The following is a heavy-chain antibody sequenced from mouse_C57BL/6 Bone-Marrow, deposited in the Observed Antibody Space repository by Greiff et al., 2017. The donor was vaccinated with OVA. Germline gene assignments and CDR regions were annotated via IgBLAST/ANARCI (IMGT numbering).Heavy chain of an antibody. CDR2: IDPSDSYT. Sequence: QVQLQQPGAELVKPGASVKLSCKASGYTFTSYWMQWVKQRPGQGLEWIGEIDPSDSYTNYNQKFKGKATLTVDTSSSTAYMQLNSLTSEDSAVFFCASAFCAYGRQGTLVTVSA. CDR1: GYTFTSYW. CDR3: ASAFCAY. V-gene: IGHV1-50*01. J-gene: IGHJ3*01.